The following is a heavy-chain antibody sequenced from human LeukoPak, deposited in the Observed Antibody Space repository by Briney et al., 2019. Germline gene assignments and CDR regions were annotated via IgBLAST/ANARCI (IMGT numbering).Heavy chain of an antibody. Sequence: SWVRQAPGKGLERVGFIRSKAYGGTTEYAASVKGRFTISRDDSKSIAYLQMNSLKTEDTAVYYCTREGHIHYYYYMDVWGKGTTVTISS. CDR2: IRSKAYGGTT. D-gene: IGHD2-21*01. CDR3: TREGHIHYYYYMDV. J-gene: IGHJ6*03. V-gene: IGHV3-49*02.